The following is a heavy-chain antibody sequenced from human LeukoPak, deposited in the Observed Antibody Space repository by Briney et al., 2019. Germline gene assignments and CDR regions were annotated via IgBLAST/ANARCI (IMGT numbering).Heavy chain of an antibody. CDR1: GGSISSSSYY. J-gene: IGHJ3*02. V-gene: IGHV4-39*07. D-gene: IGHD5-12*01. CDR3: ARDTGGYGGMDAFDI. CDR2: IYYSGST. Sequence: SETLSLTCTVSGGSISSSSYYWGWIRQPPGKGLEWIGSIYYSGSTYYNPSLKSRVTMSVDTSKNQFSLKLSSVTAADTAVYYCARDTGGYGGMDAFDIWGQGTTVTVSS.